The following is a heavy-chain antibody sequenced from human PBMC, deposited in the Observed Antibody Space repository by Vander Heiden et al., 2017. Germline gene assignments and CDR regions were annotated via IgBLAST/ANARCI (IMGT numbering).Heavy chain of an antibody. CDR3: ARIERGGRYAFDI. Sequence: QVILTEACSVLVKPTATLTLTCTVSGLSLSNARMGVSRLRRPPGKALEWLAHIFSNDEKSYSTSLKSRLTISKDTSKSQVVLTMTNMDPVDTATYYCARIERGGRYAFDIWGQGTMVTVSS. CDR2: IFSNDEK. V-gene: IGHV2-26*01. D-gene: IGHD2-15*01. J-gene: IGHJ3*02. CDR1: GLSLSNARMG.